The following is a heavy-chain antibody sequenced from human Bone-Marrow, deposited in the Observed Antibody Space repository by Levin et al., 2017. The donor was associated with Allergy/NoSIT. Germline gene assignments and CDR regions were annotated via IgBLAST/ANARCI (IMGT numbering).Heavy chain of an antibody. Sequence: PSETLSLTCAVSGYSISSGYYWGWIRQPPGKGLEWIGSIYHSGSTYYNPSLKSRVTISVDTSKNQFSLKLSSVTAADTAVYYCAGDYCGGDCRPRDYDYYGMDVWGQGTTVTVSS. CDR2: IYHSGST. CDR1: GYSISSGYY. D-gene: IGHD2-21*02. J-gene: IGHJ6*02. V-gene: IGHV4-38-2*01. CDR3: AGDYCGGDCRPRDYDYYGMDV.